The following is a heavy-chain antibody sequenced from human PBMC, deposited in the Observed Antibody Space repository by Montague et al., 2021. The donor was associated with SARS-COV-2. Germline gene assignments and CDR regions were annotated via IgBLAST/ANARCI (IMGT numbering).Heavy chain of an antibody. V-gene: IGHV4-39*01. CDR2: LHYAGSA. CDR3: VATYNGNWYYFDY. Sequence: SETLSLTCSVSGGSFSSGDSYWGWLRQAPGKGLEWIGDLHYAGSAYYXXXLRSRVTISADTSKNQFSLKLNSATAADTAVYYCVATYNGNWYYFDYWGQGTLVTVSS. CDR1: GGSFSSGDSY. D-gene: IGHD6-13*01. J-gene: IGHJ4*02.